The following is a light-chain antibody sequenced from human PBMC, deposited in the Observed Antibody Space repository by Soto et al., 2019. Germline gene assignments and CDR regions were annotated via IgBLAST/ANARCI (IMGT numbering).Light chain of an antibody. V-gene: IGLV3-1*01. J-gene: IGLJ1*01. CDR1: KLGDKY. CDR3: QAWDSSIYV. Sequence: SYALTQPPSVSVSPGQTASITCSGDKLGDKYACWYQQKPGQSPVLVIYQDSKRPSGIPERFSGSNSGNTATLTISGTQAMDEADYYCQAWDSSIYVFGTGTKLTVL. CDR2: QDS.